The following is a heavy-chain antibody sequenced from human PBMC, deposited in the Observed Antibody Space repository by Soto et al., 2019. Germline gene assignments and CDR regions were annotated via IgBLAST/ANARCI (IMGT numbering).Heavy chain of an antibody. J-gene: IGHJ6*03. CDR1: EFTFDDFA. V-gene: IGHV3-9*01. Sequence: EVQLVESGGGLVLPGRSLRLSCAASEFTFDDFAMHWVGQAPGKGLEWVSGINWNSGDINYADSVKGRFTISRDNAKNSLYLPMNSLRAEYTSLYYCAKDYACYYYYIDVWGKGATVTVSS. CDR3: AKDYACYYYYIDV. CDR2: INWNSGDI.